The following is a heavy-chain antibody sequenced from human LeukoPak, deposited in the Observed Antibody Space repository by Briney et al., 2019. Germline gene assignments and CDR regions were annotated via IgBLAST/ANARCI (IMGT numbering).Heavy chain of an antibody. CDR1: GGSFSGYY. V-gene: IGHV4-34*01. CDR3: ARHQPRVGGDAFDL. D-gene: IGHD1-26*01. CDR2: INHSGGT. Sequence: SETLSLTCAFYGGSFSGYYWTWIRQPPGKGLEWIGEINHSGGTKYNPSLKSRVTISLDTSKNQFSLKLSSVTAADTAVYYCARHQPRVGGDAFDLWGQGTMVTVSS. J-gene: IGHJ3*01.